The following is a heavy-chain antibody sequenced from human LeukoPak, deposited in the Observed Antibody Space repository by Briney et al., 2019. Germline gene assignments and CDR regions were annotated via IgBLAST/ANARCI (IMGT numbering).Heavy chain of an antibody. CDR1: GFTFSSYA. CDR2: ISGSDGST. CDR3: ASGDYYDSSGYRLHAFDI. Sequence: GSLRLSFAASGFTFSSYAMSWVRQAPGKGLEWVSAISGSDGSTYYADSVKGRFTISRDNSKNTLYLQMNSLRAEDTAVYYCASGDYYDSSGYRLHAFDIWGQGTMVTVSS. V-gene: IGHV3-23*01. D-gene: IGHD3-22*01. J-gene: IGHJ3*02.